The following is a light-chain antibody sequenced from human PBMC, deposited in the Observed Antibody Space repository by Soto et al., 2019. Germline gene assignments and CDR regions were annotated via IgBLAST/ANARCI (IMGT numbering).Light chain of an antibody. V-gene: IGKV2-28*01. Sequence: DIRMTQTPLSLPVIPGESASISCTSSQSLLHRNGYIYLDWYVQKTVQSPPLLIYLGANRASGVPDRFSASGSGTYFTLRCGRVEADDVCDFDCTQSLQTPRTFGQGAKLEFK. J-gene: IGKJ1*01. CDR3: TQSLQTPRT. CDR2: LGA. CDR1: QSLLHRNGYIY.